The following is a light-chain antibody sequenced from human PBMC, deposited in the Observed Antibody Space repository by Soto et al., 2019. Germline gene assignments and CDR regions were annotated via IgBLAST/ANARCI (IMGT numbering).Light chain of an antibody. CDR2: AAS. J-gene: IGKJ1*01. CDR3: QHYDTFSWT. V-gene: IGKV1-5*01. Sequence: TSQSPSALSASVGDTVTITCRASQSISSWLAWYQQKPGKAPKVLIYAASGLVTGVPPTFSGSGSGTEFTLTISSVQPDDFATYFCQHYDTFSWTSAQRAKV. CDR1: QSISSW.